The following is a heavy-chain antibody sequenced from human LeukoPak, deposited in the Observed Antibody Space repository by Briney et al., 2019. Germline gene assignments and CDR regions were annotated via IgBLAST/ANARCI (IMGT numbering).Heavy chain of an antibody. Sequence: ASVKVSSKASGYTFTSYDINWVRQATGQGLEWMGWMNPNSGNTGYAQKFQGRVTMTRNTSISTAYMELSSLRSEDTAVYYCASGIRVRGVISYYFDYWGQGTLVTVSS. V-gene: IGHV1-8*01. J-gene: IGHJ4*02. CDR2: MNPNSGNT. D-gene: IGHD3-10*01. CDR3: ASGIRVRGVISYYFDY. CDR1: GYTFTSYD.